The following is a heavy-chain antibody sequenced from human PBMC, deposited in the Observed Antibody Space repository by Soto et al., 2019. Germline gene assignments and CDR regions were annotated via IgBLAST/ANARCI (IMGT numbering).Heavy chain of an antibody. CDR3: AISGYSYGWPGY. J-gene: IGHJ4*02. Sequence: GGSLRLSCAASDFAFTNAWINWVRQAPGKGLEWVSAISGSGGSTYYADSVKGRFTISRDNSKNTLYLQMNSLRAEDTAVYYCAISGYSYGWPGYWGQGTLVTVSS. V-gene: IGHV3-23*01. CDR2: ISGSGGST. D-gene: IGHD5-18*01. CDR1: DFAFTNAW.